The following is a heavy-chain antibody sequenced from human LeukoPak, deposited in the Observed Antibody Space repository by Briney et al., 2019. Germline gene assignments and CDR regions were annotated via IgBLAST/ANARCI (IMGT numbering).Heavy chain of an antibody. CDR1: GGSISSGDYY. CDR3: ARGVCSSTSCEVGAFDI. D-gene: IGHD2-2*01. CDR2: IYYSGST. J-gene: IGHJ3*02. Sequence: PQTLSLTCTVSGGSISSGDYYWSWIRQPPGKGLEWIGYIYYSGSTYYNPSLKSRVTISVDTSKNQFSLKLSSVTAADTAVYYCARGVCSSTSCEVGAFDIWGQGTMVTVSS. V-gene: IGHV4-30-4*08.